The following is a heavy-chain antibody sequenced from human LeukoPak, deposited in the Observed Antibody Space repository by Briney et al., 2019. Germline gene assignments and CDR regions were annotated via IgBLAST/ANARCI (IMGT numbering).Heavy chain of an antibody. Sequence: ASVKVSCKASGYIFTGYYMYWVRQAPGQGLEWMGWINPNSGGTNYAQKFQGRVTMTRDTSITTAYMELSRLRSDDTAVYYCARGYCSSTSCYARNDFDYWGQGTLVTVSS. CDR2: INPNSGGT. CDR1: GYIFTGYY. D-gene: IGHD2-2*01. V-gene: IGHV1-2*02. J-gene: IGHJ4*02. CDR3: ARGYCSSTSCYARNDFDY.